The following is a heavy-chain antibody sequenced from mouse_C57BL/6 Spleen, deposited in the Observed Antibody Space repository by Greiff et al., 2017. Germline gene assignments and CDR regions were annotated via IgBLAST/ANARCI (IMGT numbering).Heavy chain of an antibody. Sequence: QVQLQQSGAELVMPGASVKLSCKASGYTFTSYWMHWVKQRPGQGLEWIGEIDPSDSYTNYNQKFKGKSTLTVDKSSSTAYMPLSSLTSEDSAVYYGARFLYGSSYGYAMDYWGQGTSVTVSS. V-gene: IGHV1-69*01. J-gene: IGHJ4*01. CDR1: GYTFTSYW. CDR2: IDPSDSYT. D-gene: IGHD1-1*01. CDR3: ARFLYGSSYGYAMDY.